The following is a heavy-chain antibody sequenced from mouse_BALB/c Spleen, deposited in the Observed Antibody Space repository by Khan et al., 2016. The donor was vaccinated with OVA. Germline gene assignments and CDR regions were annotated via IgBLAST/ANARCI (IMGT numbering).Heavy chain of an antibody. V-gene: IGHV3-2*02. D-gene: IGHD1-1*01. CDR1: GYSITSAYA. CDR3: ARVYGGDCDY. Sequence: EVKLEVSGPGLVKPSQSLSLTCTVTGYSITSAYAWNWIRQFPGNKLEWMGFISYSGNTNYNPSLKSRISITRDTTKNQFFLQLNSVTIEDTATYYCARVYGGDCDYWGQGTTLTVAS. CDR2: ISYSGNT. J-gene: IGHJ2*01.